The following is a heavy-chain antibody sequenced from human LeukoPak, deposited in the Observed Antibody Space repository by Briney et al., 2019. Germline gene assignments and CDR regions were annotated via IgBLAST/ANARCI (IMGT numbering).Heavy chain of an antibody. J-gene: IGHJ4*02. CDR1: GGSISSGDYY. D-gene: IGHD3-22*01. CDR2: IYYSGST. V-gene: IGHV4-30-4*01. Sequence: PSETLSLTCTVSGGSISSGDYYWSWIRQPPGKGLEWIGYIYYSGSTYYNPSLKSRVTISVDTSKNQFSLKLSSVTAADTAVYYCARAEDDSSGYPSFDYWGQGTLVTVSS. CDR3: ARAEDDSSGYPSFDY.